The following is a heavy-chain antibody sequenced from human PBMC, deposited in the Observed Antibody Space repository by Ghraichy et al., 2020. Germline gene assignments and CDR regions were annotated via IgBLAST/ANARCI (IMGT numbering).Heavy chain of an antibody. V-gene: IGHV3-30*03. CDR3: ARDRVGYDVLTGYYYNYYGMAV. D-gene: IGHD3-9*01. CDR2: ISYDANKK. J-gene: IGHJ6*02. Sequence: WGSLRLSCVASGFTFTNYGIHWARQSPGNGLEWVALISYDANKKDYVDSVKGRFTISRDNSKHTVYLQMNRLRAEYTAVYFCARDRVGYDVLTGYYYNYYGMAVWGQGTTVTVSS. CDR1: GFTFTNYG.